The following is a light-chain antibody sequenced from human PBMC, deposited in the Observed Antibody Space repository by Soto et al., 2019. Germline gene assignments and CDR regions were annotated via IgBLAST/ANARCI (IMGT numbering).Light chain of an antibody. CDR2: GAS. Sequence: DIVMTQSPATLSVSPGERATLSCRASQSINTNFAWYQQKHGQAPRLLIYGASTRATVIPARVSGSGSGTEITLTITGLQADDFAVYYCQQYHHWPPKVTFGPGTRVDI. V-gene: IGKV3-15*01. CDR1: QSINTN. CDR3: QQYHHWPPKVT. J-gene: IGKJ3*01.